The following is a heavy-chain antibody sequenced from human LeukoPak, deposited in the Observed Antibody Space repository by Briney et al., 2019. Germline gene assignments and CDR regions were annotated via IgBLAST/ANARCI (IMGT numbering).Heavy chain of an antibody. J-gene: IGHJ4*02. CDR3: ARDREDDGSGLLD. V-gene: IGHV3-30-3*01. D-gene: IGHD6-19*01. Sequence: GGSLRLSCAASGFTFSSYAMHWVRQAPGKGLEWVAVIPYDGSNKYYADSVKGRFTISRDNSKNTLYLQMNSLRAEDTAVYYCARDREDDGSGLLDWGQGTLVTVSS. CDR1: GFTFSSYA. CDR2: IPYDGSNK.